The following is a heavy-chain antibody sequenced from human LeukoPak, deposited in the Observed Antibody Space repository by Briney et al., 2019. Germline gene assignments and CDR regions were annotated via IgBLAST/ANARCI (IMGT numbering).Heavy chain of an antibody. D-gene: IGHD3-22*01. Sequence: ASVKVSCKASGYTFTSNYIHWVRQAPGQGLEWMGMIYPRDGSTSYAQKFQGRVTITADESTSTAYMELSSLRSEDTAVYYCAREWRYYDSSGYYDSYYFDYWGQGTLVTVSS. V-gene: IGHV1-46*01. J-gene: IGHJ4*02. CDR2: IYPRDGST. CDR3: AREWRYYDSSGYYDSYYFDY. CDR1: GYTFTSNY.